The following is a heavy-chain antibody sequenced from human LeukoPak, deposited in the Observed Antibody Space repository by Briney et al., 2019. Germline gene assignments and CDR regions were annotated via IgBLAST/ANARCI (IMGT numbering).Heavy chain of an antibody. J-gene: IGHJ4*02. CDR2: VDPEDGET. CDR1: GYTLTELS. CDR3: ATRPTYWGIAVAAAGEGVYFDY. V-gene: IGHV1-24*01. Sequence: ASVKVSCKVSGYTLTELSMRWVRQAPGKGVEWMGGVDPEDGETIYAQKFQGRVTITEDTSTDTAYMELRSLRSEDTAVYYCATRPTYWGIAVAAAGEGVYFDYWGQGTLVTVSS. D-gene: IGHD6-19*01.